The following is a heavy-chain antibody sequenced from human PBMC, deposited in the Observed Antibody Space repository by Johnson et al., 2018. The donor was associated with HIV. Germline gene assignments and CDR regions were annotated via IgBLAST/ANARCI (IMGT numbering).Heavy chain of an antibody. V-gene: IGHV3-30-3*01. J-gene: IGHJ3*02. CDR3: ARGDFWSGYPDAFDI. CDR1: GFSFSNYA. Sequence: QVQLVESGGGVVQPGRSLRLSCAASGFSFSNYAMHWVRQAPGKGLEWVAVISYDGSNKYYIDSVKGRFTISRDNSKNPLYLRLNSLRPEDTAVYYCARGDFWSGYPDAFDIWGQGTMVTVSS. D-gene: IGHD3-3*01. CDR2: ISYDGSNK.